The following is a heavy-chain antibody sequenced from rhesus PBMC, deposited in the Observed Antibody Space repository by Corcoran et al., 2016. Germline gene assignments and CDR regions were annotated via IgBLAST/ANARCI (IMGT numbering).Heavy chain of an antibody. D-gene: IGHD1-20*01. Sequence: QLQLQESGPGLVTPSETLSLTCAVPGGSISSNYWSWIRQPPGKGLEWIGRISGSGGNTDYNPSLKSRVTISTDTSNNQFSLKLSSVTAADTAVYYCARDRDSWNNYFDYWGQVFLVTVSS. V-gene: IGHV4-173*01. J-gene: IGHJ4*01. CDR2: ISGSGGNT. CDR3: ARDRDSWNNYFDY. CDR1: GGSISSNY.